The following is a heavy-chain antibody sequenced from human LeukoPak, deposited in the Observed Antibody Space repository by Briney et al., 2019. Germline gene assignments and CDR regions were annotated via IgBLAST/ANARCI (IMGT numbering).Heavy chain of an antibody. D-gene: IGHD3-10*01. J-gene: IGHJ4*02. V-gene: IGHV3-48*03. CDR1: GFTFSSYE. Sequence: GGSLILSFAASGFTFSSYEMNWVRQAPGKGLEWVSYISSSGSTIYYADAVKGRFTISRDNAKNSLYLQMNSLRAEDTAVYYCARCEAIRGVLSDYWGQGTLVTVSS. CDR2: ISSSGSTI. CDR3: ARCEAIRGVLSDY.